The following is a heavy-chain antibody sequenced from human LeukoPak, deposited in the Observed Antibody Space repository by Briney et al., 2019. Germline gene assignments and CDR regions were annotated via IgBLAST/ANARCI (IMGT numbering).Heavy chain of an antibody. V-gene: IGHV3-33*01. CDR3: ARGIDYTVTTSYYFEY. J-gene: IGHJ4*02. CDR2: IWYDGSNT. D-gene: IGHD4-17*01. CDR1: GFTFSSYG. Sequence: GGSLRLSCAASGFTFSSYGMHWVRQAPGKGREGVAVIWYDGSNTYYAESVKGRFNISRDNSKNTLSLQMNSLRAEDTAVYYCARGIDYTVTTSYYFEYWGQGTLVTVSS.